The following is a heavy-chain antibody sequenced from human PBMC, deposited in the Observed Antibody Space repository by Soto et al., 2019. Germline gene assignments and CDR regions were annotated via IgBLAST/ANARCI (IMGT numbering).Heavy chain of an antibody. D-gene: IGHD5-18*01. CDR3: VRDPGFGFGYSYAFAMDV. V-gene: IGHV1-18*01. J-gene: IGHJ6*02. Sequence: ASVKVSCKASGYTFSNYGISWVRQGPGQGLEWMGWISGYNGNTHYEEKVQDRIKMTTDTSTSTTYLELRSLRSDDTAVYFYVRDPGFGFGYSYAFAMDVWGQGTTVTVSS. CDR2: ISGYNGNT. CDR1: GYTFSNYG.